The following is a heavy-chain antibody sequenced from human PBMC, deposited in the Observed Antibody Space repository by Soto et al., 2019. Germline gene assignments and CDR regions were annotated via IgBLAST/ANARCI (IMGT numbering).Heavy chain of an antibody. CDR2: TYYSGST. J-gene: IGHJ4*02. D-gene: IGHD3-10*01. V-gene: IGHV4-59*01. CDR3: ASMVRGVIINYFEY. CDR1: GGSISSYY. Sequence: SETLSLTCTVSGGSISSYYWSWIRQPPGKGLEWIGYTYYSGSTNYNPSLKSRVTISVDTSKNQFSLKLSSVTAADTAVYYCASMVRGVIINYFEYWGQGTLVTVSS.